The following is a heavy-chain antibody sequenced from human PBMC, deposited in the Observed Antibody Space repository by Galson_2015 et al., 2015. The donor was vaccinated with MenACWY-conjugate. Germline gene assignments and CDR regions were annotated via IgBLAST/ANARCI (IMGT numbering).Heavy chain of an antibody. Sequence: SLRLSCAASGFSFSTSGMSWVRQAPGKGLEWVSSITGTSTYIHYADSVKGRFTISRDNAQNSVYLQMNSLRAEDTAVYYCVRAEGWLRSAFDIWGQGTMVTVSS. D-gene: IGHD5-24*01. V-gene: IGHV3-21*01. J-gene: IGHJ3*02. CDR2: ITGTSTYI. CDR1: GFSFSTSG. CDR3: VRAEGWLRSAFDI.